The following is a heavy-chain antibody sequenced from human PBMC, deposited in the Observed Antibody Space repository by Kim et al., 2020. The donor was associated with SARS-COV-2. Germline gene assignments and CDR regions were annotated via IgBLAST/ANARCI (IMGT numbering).Heavy chain of an antibody. Sequence: KGRFTIARDDSKNTLYRQMNSLKTEDTAVYYCTTGVTPGDSYYYYGMDVWGQGTTVTVSS. CDR3: TTGVTPGDSYYYYGMDV. D-gene: IGHD4-4*01. V-gene: IGHV3-15*01. J-gene: IGHJ6*02.